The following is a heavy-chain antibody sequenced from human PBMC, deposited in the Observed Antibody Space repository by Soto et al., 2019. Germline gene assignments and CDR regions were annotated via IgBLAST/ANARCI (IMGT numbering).Heavy chain of an antibody. J-gene: IGHJ4*02. V-gene: IGHV3-21*01. CDR1: GFTFSTYS. CDR2: ISSSSSYI. Sequence: EVQLVESGGGLVKPGGSLRLSCAASGFTFSTYSMNWVRQAPGKGLEWVSSISSSSSYIYYADSVKGRFTISRDNAKNSHCLQMNSLTAEDTAVYYCASHVCSSTRWSGPGSMGRWGQGTLVTVSS. CDR3: ASHVCSSTRWSGPGSMGR. D-gene: IGHD2-2*01.